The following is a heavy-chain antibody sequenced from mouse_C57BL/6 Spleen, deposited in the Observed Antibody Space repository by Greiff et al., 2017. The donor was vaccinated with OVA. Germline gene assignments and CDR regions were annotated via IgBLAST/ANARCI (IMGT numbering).Heavy chain of an antibody. V-gene: IGHV14-3*01. CDR3: ARDDYDLGVYFDY. D-gene: IGHD2-4*01. Sequence: EVKLVESVAELVRPGASVKLSCTASGFNIKNTYMHLVKQRPEQGLEWIGRIDPANGNTKYAPKFQGKATITADTSSNTAYLQLSSLTSEDTAIYDCARDDYDLGVYFDYWCQGTTLTVSS. CDR1: GFNIKNTY. CDR2: IDPANGNT. J-gene: IGHJ2*01.